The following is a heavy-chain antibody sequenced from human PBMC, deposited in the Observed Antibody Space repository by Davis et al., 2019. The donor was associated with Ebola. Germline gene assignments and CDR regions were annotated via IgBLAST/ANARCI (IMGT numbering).Heavy chain of an antibody. CDR3: AREQWQVQSYLADY. D-gene: IGHD6-19*01. J-gene: IGHJ4*02. CDR2: IYDRST. CDR1: GFTVSSNH. Sequence: GESLKISCAASGFTVSSNHMSWVRQAPGKGLEWVSVIYDRSTAYADSVRGRFTVSRDNAENSLYLQMNSLRAEDTAIYYCAREQWQVQSYLADYWGQGTLVSVSS. V-gene: IGHV3-53*01.